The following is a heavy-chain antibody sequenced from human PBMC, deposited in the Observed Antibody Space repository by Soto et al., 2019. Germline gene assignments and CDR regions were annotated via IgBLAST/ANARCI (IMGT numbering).Heavy chain of an antibody. V-gene: IGHV4-39*01. CDR2: IYYSGST. J-gene: IGHJ1*01. CDR3: ARQVVAYCSGGSRQPPKPPLFAH. CDR1: GGSISRSRYY. Sequence: PSEARSVTWTVSGGSISRSRYYWGWIRQPPGKGLEWIGSIYYSGSTYYNPSLKSRVTISVYTSKNQFSLKLSSWTASDTSVYYCARQVVAYCSGGSRQPPKPPLFAHSAQGPPLT. D-gene: IGHD2-15*01.